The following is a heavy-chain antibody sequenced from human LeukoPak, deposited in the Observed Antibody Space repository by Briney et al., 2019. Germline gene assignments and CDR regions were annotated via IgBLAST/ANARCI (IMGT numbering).Heavy chain of an antibody. CDR2: ISSSSSTI. J-gene: IGHJ4*02. V-gene: IGHV3-48*04. CDR3: ASSTGYSYGYFDY. CDR1: GFTFSSYS. D-gene: IGHD5-18*01. Sequence: GGSLRLSCAASGFTFSSYSMNWVRQAPGKGLEWVSYISSSSSTIYYADSVKGRFTLSRDNVQNSLYLQMNSLRAEDTAVYYCASSTGYSYGYFDYWGQGTLVTVSS.